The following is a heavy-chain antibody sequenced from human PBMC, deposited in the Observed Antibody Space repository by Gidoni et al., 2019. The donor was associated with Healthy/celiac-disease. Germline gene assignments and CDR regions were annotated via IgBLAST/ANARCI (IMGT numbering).Heavy chain of an antibody. CDR2: INHSGST. V-gene: IGHV4-34*01. Sequence: DGLEWIGEINHSGSTNYNPSLKSRVTISVDTSKNQFSLKLSSVTAADTAVYYCARGNYGSGSHNWFDPWGQGTLVTVSS. D-gene: IGHD3-10*01. CDR3: ARGNYGSGSHNWFDP. J-gene: IGHJ5*02.